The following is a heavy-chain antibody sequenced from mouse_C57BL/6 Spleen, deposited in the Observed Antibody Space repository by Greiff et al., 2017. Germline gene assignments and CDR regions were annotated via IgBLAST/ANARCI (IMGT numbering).Heavy chain of an antibody. V-gene: IGHV1-69*01. CDR2: IDPSARYT. J-gene: IGHJ4*01. Sequence: QVQLQQSGAELVMPGASVKLSCKASGYTFTSSWMHWVKQRPGQGLEWIGEIDPSARYTNYNQKFKGKSTLTVDKSSSTAYMQLSSLTSEDSAVYYCASMVTTGNYYAMDYWGQGTSVTVSS. CDR3: ASMVTTGNYYAMDY. CDR1: GYTFTSSW. D-gene: IGHD2-2*01.